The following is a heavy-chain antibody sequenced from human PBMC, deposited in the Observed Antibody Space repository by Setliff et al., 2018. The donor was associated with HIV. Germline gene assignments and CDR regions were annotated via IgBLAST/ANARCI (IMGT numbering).Heavy chain of an antibody. Sequence: ASVKVSCKASGYTFTDYYMHWVQQAPGKGLEWMGRVDPEDGETIYAEKFQGRVSITADTSTDTAYMDLSSLRFEDTAVYYCATRPPDYYGSGNSYPWGQGTLVTVSS. CDR1: GYTFTDYY. CDR3: ATRPPDYYGSGNSYP. CDR2: VDPEDGET. J-gene: IGHJ5*02. V-gene: IGHV1-69-2*01. D-gene: IGHD3-10*01.